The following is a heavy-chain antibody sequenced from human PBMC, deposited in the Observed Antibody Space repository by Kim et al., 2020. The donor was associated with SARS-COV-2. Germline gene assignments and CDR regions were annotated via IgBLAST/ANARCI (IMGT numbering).Heavy chain of an antibody. J-gene: IGHJ4*02. D-gene: IGHD2-21*02. V-gene: IGHV1-69*01. CDR3: ARGGGVTAFDY. CDR2: A. Sequence: ANYERKCQGIVTITADESTSTAYMGLGSLRSEDTAVYYCARGGGVTAFDYWGQGTLVTVSS.